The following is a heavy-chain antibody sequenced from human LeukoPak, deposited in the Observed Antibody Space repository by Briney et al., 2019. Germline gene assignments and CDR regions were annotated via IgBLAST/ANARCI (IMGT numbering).Heavy chain of an antibody. J-gene: IGHJ6*02. CDR3: ARDRSDYYGMDV. V-gene: IGHV4-61*02. CDR1: GGSISSGSYY. Sequence: PSQTLSLTCTASGGSISSGSYYWSWIRQPAGKGLEWIGRIYTSGSTNYNPSLKSRVTISVDTSKNQFSLKLSSVTAADTAVYYCARDRSDYYGMDVWGQGTTVTVSS. CDR2: IYTSGST.